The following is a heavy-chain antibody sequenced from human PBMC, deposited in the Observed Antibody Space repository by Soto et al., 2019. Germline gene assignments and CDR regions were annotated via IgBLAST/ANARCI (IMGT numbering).Heavy chain of an antibody. D-gene: IGHD2-21*02. CDR2: IYYSGST. CDR3: ARVCGGDCHNGMDV. J-gene: IGHJ6*02. V-gene: IGHV4-31*11. Sequence: SETLSLTCAVYGGSFSGYYWSWIRQHPGKGLEWIGYIYYSGSTYYNPSLRSRVTMSVDTSKIQFPLKLSSVTAADTAVYYCARVCGGDCHNGMDVWGQGTTVTVSS. CDR1: GGSFSGYY.